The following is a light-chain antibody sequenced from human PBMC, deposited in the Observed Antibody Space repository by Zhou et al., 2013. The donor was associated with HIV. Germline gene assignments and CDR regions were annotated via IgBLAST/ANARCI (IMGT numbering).Light chain of an antibody. J-gene: IGKJ4*01. CDR3: QQLNSYPLT. V-gene: IGKV1-8*01. CDR1: QGISTY. CDR2: AAS. Sequence: IRVTQSPSSLSASTGDRVTITCRASQGISTYLAWYQQKPGKAPKLMIYAASTLQTGVPSRFSGSGSGTEFTLTISSLQPEDFATYYCQQLNSYPLTFGGGTKVEIK.